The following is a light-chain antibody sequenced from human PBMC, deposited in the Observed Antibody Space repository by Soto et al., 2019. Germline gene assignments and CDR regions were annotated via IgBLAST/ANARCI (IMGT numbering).Light chain of an antibody. CDR1: SSNIGGNY. Sequence: QSVLKQPPSVSAAPGQRVTISCSGSSSNIGGNYVSWYQVVPRTAPKLLIYDNHKRHSGVPDRFSGSKSGTSATLGIADLHAGDEAHYYCGTWDINLDTVVFGGGTKVTVL. CDR3: GTWDINLDTVV. J-gene: IGLJ2*01. V-gene: IGLV1-51*01. CDR2: DNH.